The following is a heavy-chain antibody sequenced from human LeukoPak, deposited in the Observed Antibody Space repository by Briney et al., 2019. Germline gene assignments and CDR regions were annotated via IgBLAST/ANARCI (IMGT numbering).Heavy chain of an antibody. Sequence: GGSLRLSCAASGFTFSSYWMSWVRQAPGKGLEWVANIKQDGSEKYYVDSVKGRFTISRDNAKNSLYLQMNSLRVEDTAVYYCAKDLAGRIQQWSRWDYWGQGTLVTVSS. J-gene: IGHJ4*02. V-gene: IGHV3-7*03. CDR2: IKQDGSEK. D-gene: IGHD5-18*01. CDR1: GFTFSSYW. CDR3: AKDLAGRIQQWSRWDY.